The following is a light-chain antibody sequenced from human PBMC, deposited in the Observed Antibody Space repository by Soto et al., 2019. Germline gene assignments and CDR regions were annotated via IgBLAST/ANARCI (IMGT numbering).Light chain of an antibody. CDR1: QSVSSN. J-gene: IGKJ1*01. V-gene: IGKV3-15*01. CDR3: QHYNNWPRT. CDR2: GAS. Sequence: EIVMTQSLATLSVSPGERATLSCRASQSVSSNLAWYQQKPGQAPRLLIYGASTRATGIPARFSGSGSGTELTLTISSLQSEDFAVYYCQHYNNWPRTFGQGTKVEIK.